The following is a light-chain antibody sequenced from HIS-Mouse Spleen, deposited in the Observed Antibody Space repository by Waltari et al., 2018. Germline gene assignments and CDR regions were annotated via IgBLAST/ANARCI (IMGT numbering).Light chain of an antibody. CDR1: SLRSYY. Sequence: SSELTQDPAVSVALGQTVRITCQGDSLRSYYPTRYQQNPGQAPVLVISGKNNRPSGFPDRFSGSSSGNTASLTITGAQAEDEADYYCNSRDSSGNHVVFGGGTKLTVL. CDR3: NSRDSSGNHVV. V-gene: IGLV3-19*01. J-gene: IGLJ2*01. CDR2: GKN.